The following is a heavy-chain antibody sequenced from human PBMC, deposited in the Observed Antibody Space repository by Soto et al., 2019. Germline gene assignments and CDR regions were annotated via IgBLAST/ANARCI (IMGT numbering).Heavy chain of an antibody. J-gene: IGHJ5*02. CDR1: GGSVSSGSYY. Sequence: QVQLQESGPGLVKPSETLSLTCTVSGGSVSSGSYYWSWIRQPPGKGLEWIGYIYYSGSTNYNPSLKSRVTISVDTSKNQFSLKLSSVTAADTPVYYCARGEMATMSSWFDPWGQGTLVTVSS. CDR3: ARGEMATMSSWFDP. CDR2: IYYSGST. D-gene: IGHD5-12*01. V-gene: IGHV4-61*01.